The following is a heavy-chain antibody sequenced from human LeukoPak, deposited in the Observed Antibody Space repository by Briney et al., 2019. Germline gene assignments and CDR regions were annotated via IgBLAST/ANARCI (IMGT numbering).Heavy chain of an antibody. J-gene: IGHJ4*02. Sequence: SCKASGYTFTSYGMHWVRQAPGKGLEWVAVISYDGSNKYCADSVKGRFTISRDNSKNTLYLQMNSLRAEDTAVYYCAKDYGILGSFDYWGQGTLVTVSS. CDR1: GYTFTSYG. CDR3: AKDYGILGSFDY. V-gene: IGHV3-30*18. CDR2: ISYDGSNK. D-gene: IGHD2/OR15-2a*01.